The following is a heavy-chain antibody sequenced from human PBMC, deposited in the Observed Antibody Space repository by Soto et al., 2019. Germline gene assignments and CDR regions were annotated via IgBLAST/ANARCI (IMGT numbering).Heavy chain of an antibody. V-gene: IGHV3-74*01. J-gene: IGHJ4*02. CDR1: GFIFKMYW. CDR2: IYNDGTYS. D-gene: IGHD3-10*01. CDR3: TRGPRPISTGTGAY. Sequence: EVQLVESGGGLVPPGGSVRLSCAASGFIFKMYWMHWVRQSPGKGLVWISRIYNDGTYSDYADSVRGRFTISGDNVNDTLYLQMNNLRAEDSGLYYCTRGPRPISTGTGAYWGQGTQVTVSS.